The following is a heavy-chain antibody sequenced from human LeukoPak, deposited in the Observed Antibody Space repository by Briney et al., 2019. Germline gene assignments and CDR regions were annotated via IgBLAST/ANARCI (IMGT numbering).Heavy chain of an antibody. J-gene: IGHJ4*02. D-gene: IGHD2-15*01. Sequence: PGGSLRLSCAASGFTFSSYAMSWVRQAPGKGLEWVANIKQDGSEKYYVDSVKGRFTISRDNAKNSLYLQMNSLRAEDTAVYYCAKGGGGSYLRSFDYWGQGTVVTVSS. CDR2: IKQDGSEK. CDR3: AKGGGGSYLRSFDY. CDR1: GFTFSSYA. V-gene: IGHV3-7*03.